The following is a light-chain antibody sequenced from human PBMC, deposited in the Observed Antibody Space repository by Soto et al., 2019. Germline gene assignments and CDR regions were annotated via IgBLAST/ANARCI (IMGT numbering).Light chain of an antibody. CDR3: QQYNNGPPWT. CDR2: GAS. V-gene: IGKV3-15*01. Sequence: EIVMTQSPATLSVSPGERATLSCRASQSVSNNLAWYQQKPGQAPRLLIYGASTRATGIPARFSGSGSGTEFTLPISSLQSEDFAVYYCQQYNNGPPWTFGQGTKVEIK. J-gene: IGKJ1*01. CDR1: QSVSNN.